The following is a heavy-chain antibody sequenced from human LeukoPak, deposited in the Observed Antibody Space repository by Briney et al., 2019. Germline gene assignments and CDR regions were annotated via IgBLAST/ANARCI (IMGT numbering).Heavy chain of an antibody. CDR2: ITWKSHRT. Sequence: PGGSLRLSCAASGITSYDNTMHWLRQTPGRGLEGVSFITWKSHRTHYADSVKGRFTVSRDNSKDSMYLEMNSLKTEDTGLYHCASEVGYRSLGYLGQGTLVTVSS. D-gene: IGHD3-3*01. V-gene: IGHV3-43*01. CDR3: ASEVGYRSLGY. J-gene: IGHJ4*02. CDR1: GITSYDNT.